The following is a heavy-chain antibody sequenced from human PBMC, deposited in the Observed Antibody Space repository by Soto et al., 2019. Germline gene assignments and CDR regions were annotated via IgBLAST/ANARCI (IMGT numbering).Heavy chain of an antibody. V-gene: IGHV4-34*01. CDR3: ARGGKRITMVRGVTIYYYGMDV. CDR1: GGSFSGYY. Sequence: PSETLSLTCAVYGGSFSGYYWSWIRQPPGKGLEWIGEINHSGSTNYNPSLKSRVTISVDTSKNQFSLKLSSVTAADTAVYCCARGGKRITMVRGVTIYYYGMDVWGQGTTVTVSS. D-gene: IGHD3-10*01. CDR2: INHSGST. J-gene: IGHJ6*02.